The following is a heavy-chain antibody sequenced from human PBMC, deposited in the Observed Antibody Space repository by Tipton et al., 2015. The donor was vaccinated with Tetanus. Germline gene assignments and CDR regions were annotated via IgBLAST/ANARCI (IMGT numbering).Heavy chain of an antibody. V-gene: IGHV4-59*02. D-gene: IGHD6-13*01. CDR3: AGVTAQRTELYFDH. CDR1: GDSVSGYY. CDR2: VYYTGST. Sequence: LRLSCTVSGDSVSGYYWSWIRQPPGKGLEWIGYVYYTGSTNHNPSLKNRVTISMDRSKNQISLQLTSVTAADTAVYFCAGVTAQRTELYFDHWGQGTLVTVSS. J-gene: IGHJ4*02.